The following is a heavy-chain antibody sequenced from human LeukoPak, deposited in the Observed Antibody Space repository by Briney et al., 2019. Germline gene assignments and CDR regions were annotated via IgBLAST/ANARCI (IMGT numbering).Heavy chain of an antibody. J-gene: IGHJ4*02. Sequence: GGSLRLSCAASGFTFSSYAMHWVRQAPGKGLEWVAVISYDGSNKYYADSVKGRFTISRDNSKNTLYLQMNSLRAEDTAVYYCAKDPTHYRVWDDYDNTVLSYWGQGTLVTVSS. CDR2: ISYDGSNK. V-gene: IGHV3-30*04. CDR1: GFTFSSYA. D-gene: IGHD3-22*01. CDR3: AKDPTHYRVWDDYDNTVLSY.